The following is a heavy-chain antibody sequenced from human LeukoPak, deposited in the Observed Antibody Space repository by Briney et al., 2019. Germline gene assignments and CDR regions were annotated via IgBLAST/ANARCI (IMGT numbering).Heavy chain of an antibody. CDR3: ARFNDKGGSYSFDY. CDR2: IYYSGST. V-gene: IGHV4-39*07. Sequence: SETLSLTCTVSGASISSSSSYWGWIRQPPGKGLEWVGSIYYSGSTYYNPSLKSRVTISADKSKNQFSLKLRSVTAADTAVYYCARFNDKGGSYSFDYWGQGTLVTVSS. J-gene: IGHJ4*02. D-gene: IGHD1-26*01. CDR1: GASISSSSSY.